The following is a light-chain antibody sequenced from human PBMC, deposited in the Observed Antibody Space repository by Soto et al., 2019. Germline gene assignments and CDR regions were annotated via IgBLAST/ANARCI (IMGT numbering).Light chain of an antibody. CDR3: QQYALSPAT. Sequence: EFVLTQSPGTLSLSPGERATLSCRASQTVRNNYLAWYQQKPGQAPRLLIYDASSRATGIPDRFSGGGSGTEFTLTINRLEPEDLAVYYCQQYALSPATFGGGTKVDIK. CDR2: DAS. CDR1: QTVRNNY. V-gene: IGKV3-20*01. J-gene: IGKJ4*01.